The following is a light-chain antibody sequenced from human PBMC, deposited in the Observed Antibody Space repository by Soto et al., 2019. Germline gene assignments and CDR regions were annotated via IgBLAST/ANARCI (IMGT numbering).Light chain of an antibody. CDR1: QRVSSY. CDR3: QQRSNWPEIT. CDR2: DAS. J-gene: IGKJ5*01. V-gene: IGKV3-11*01. Sequence: EMVLTQSPATLSLSPGERTTLSCRASQRVSSYLAGYQQKPGQAPRLLIYDASNRATGIPARFSGSGSGTDFTLTISSLAPDDFAVYYCQQRSNWPEITFGQGTRLEIK.